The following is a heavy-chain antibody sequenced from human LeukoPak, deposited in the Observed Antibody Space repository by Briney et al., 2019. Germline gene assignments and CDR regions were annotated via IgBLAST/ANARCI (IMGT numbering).Heavy chain of an antibody. J-gene: IGHJ4*02. D-gene: IGHD6-19*01. CDR1: GFTFSTYH. CDR3: ARSGAAVAGFDY. V-gene: IGHV3-30-3*01. Sequence: GRSLRLSCAASGFTFSTYHMHWVRQAPGKGLEWVALISYDGSNKYYADSVKGRFTISRDNSKNTAYLQMNSLRPEDTAVYYCARSGAAVAGFDYWGQGTLVTVSS. CDR2: ISYDGSNK.